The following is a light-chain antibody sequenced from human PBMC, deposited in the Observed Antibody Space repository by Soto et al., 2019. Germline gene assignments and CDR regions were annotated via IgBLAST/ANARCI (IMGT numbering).Light chain of an antibody. Sequence: EIVLTQSPATLSLSPGERATLSCRASQSVSSYLAWYQQKPGQAPRLLIYDASNRATGIPARFSGSGSGTDFTLTISSLEPEDSATYYCQRYNGFSWTFGQGTKVDI. CDR1: QSVSSY. V-gene: IGKV3-11*01. CDR3: QRYNGFSWT. J-gene: IGKJ1*01. CDR2: DAS.